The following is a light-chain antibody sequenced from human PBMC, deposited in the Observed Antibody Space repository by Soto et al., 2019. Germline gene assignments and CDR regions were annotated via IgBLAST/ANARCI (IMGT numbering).Light chain of an antibody. CDR2: TAS. J-gene: IGKJ1*01. CDR1: VSIGSW. CDR3: QQYNTYPWT. V-gene: IGKV1-5*03. Sequence: DIQMTQSPSTLSGSVGDRVIITCRASVSIGSWLAWYQQQPGKVPKLLIYTASTLQSGVPSRFSGSGSGAEFTLTISSLQPEDFATYYCQQYNTYPWTFGQGTKVDI.